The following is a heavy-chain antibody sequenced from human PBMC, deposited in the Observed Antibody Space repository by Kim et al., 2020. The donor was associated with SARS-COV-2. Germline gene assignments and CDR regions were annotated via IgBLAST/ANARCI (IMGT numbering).Heavy chain of an antibody. CDR2: IIPIFGTA. D-gene: IGHD6-19*01. CDR1: GGTFSSYA. CDR3: ARENLAVAAAFDI. J-gene: IGHJ3*02. V-gene: IGHV1-69*13. Sequence: SVKVSCKASGGTFSSYAISWVRQAPGQGLEWMGGIIPIFGTANYAQKFQGRVTITADESTSTAYMELSSLRSEDTAVYYCARENLAVAAAFDIWGQGTMVTVSS.